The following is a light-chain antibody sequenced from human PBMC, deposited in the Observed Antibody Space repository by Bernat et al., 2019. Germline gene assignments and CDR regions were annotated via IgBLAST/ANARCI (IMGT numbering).Light chain of an antibody. Sequence: DIQMTQSPSSLSASTGDRVTITCRASQSITSYLNWYQQRPGKAPKLLISATSTLQSGVPSRFSGSGSGTDFTLTISSLQPEDCATYYCQPGYSMPRTFGQGTKVEVK. V-gene: IGKV1-39*01. CDR3: QPGYSMPRT. J-gene: IGKJ1*01. CDR1: QSITSY. CDR2: ATS.